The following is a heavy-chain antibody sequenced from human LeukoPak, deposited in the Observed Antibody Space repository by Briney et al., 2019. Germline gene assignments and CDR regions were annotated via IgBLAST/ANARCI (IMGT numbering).Heavy chain of an antibody. D-gene: IGHD6-13*01. CDR2: IYHSGST. V-gene: IGHV4-4*02. CDR3: AIKTRGGYSSSWYGDWFDP. Sequence: SETLSLTCTVSGYSISRGYYWSWVRQPPGKGLEWIGEIYHSGSTNYNPSLKSRVTISVDKSKNQFSLKLSSVTAADTAVYYCAIKTRGGYSSSWYGDWFDPWGQGTLVTVSS. CDR1: GYSISRGYY. J-gene: IGHJ5*02.